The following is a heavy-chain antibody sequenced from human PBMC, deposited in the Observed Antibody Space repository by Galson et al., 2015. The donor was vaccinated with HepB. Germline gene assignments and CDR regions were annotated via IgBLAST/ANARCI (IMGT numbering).Heavy chain of an antibody. CDR2: ISYDGSNK. V-gene: IGHV3-30*18. CDR3: AKDRIPVAGTSAWFDP. CDR1: GFTFSTYG. D-gene: IGHD6-19*01. Sequence: SLRLSCAASGFTFSTYGIHWVRQAPGKGLESVAVISYDGSNKFYADSVRGRFTLSRDNSNNTVYLLVNSLRAEDTAVYFCAKDRIPVAGTSAWFDPCGQGTLVTVSS. J-gene: IGHJ5*02.